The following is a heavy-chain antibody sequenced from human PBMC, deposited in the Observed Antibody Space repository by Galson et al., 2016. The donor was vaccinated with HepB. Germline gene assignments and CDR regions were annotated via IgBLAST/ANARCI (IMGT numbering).Heavy chain of an antibody. V-gene: IGHV1-69*06. CDR2: IIPAFGTA. CDR1: GVTFTSFA. CDR3: ARDEDGSVY. J-gene: IGHJ4*02. Sequence: SVKVSCKASGVTFTSFAINWMRQAPGQGLEWLGVIIPAFGTANYAQKFKGRVSISADKSTSTAYMELSSLTSDDTAVFYCARDEDGSVYWGQGSQVTVSS. D-gene: IGHD3-10*01.